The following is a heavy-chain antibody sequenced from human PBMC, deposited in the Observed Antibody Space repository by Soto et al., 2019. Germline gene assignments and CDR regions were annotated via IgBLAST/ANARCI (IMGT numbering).Heavy chain of an antibody. V-gene: IGHV1-18*01. CDR2: ISAYNGDT. CDR1: GYTFTNYG. J-gene: IGHJ4*02. D-gene: IGHD3-3*01. CDR3: AAVKLYYDFWSGFLPL. Sequence: ASVKVSCKASGYTFTNYGITWVRQAPGQGLEWMGWISAYNGDTHYTQRLQGRVTMTTDTSTSTAYMELSSLRSEDTAVYYCAAVKLYYDFWSGFLPLWGQGTLVTVSS.